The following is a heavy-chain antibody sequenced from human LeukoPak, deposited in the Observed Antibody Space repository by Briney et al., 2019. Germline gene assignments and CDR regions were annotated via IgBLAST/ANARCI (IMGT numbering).Heavy chain of an antibody. D-gene: IGHD6-19*01. CDR1: GYSFTSYW. CDR2: IYPGDSDT. V-gene: IGHV5-51*01. J-gene: IGHJ4*02. Sequence: GESLKISCKGSGYSFTSYWIGWVRQMPGKCLECMGIIYPGDSDTRYSPSFQGQVPISAAKSISTAYLQWSSLKASDTAMYYCARAVGSGWYGFDYWGQGTLVTVSS. CDR3: ARAVGSGWYGFDY.